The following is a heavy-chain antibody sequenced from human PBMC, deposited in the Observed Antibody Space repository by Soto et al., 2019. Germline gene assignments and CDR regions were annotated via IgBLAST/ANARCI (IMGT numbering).Heavy chain of an antibody. Sequence: SETLSLTCTVSGGSISSYYWSWIRQPPGKGLEWIGYIYYSGSTNYNPSLKSRVTISVDTSKNQFSLKLSSVTAADTAVYYCATHSGYVSNPYYYYMDVWGKGTTVTVSS. CDR1: GGSISSYY. CDR2: IYYSGST. V-gene: IGHV4-59*12. CDR3: ATHSGYVSNPYYYYMDV. J-gene: IGHJ6*03. D-gene: IGHD5-12*01.